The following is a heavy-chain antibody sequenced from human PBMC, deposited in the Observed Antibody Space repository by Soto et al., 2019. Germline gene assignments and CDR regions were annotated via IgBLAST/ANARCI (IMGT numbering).Heavy chain of an antibody. Sequence: EVQLVESGGGLVQPGGSLRLSCAASGFTFSSYSMNWVRQAPGKGLEWVSYISSSSSTIYYADSVTGRFTISRDNAKNSLYLQMTSLRDEDTAVYYCARGSENWDWYFDLWGRGTLFTVSS. V-gene: IGHV3-48*02. CDR1: GFTFSSYS. CDR2: ISSSSSTI. D-gene: IGHD3-16*01. J-gene: IGHJ2*01. CDR3: ARGSENWDWYFDL.